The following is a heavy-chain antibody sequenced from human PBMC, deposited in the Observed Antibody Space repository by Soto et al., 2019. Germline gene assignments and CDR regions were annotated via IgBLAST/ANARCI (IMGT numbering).Heavy chain of an antibody. CDR2: ISNSGST. V-gene: IGHV4-30-4*01. Sequence: SETLSLTCTVSGGSVTSDEDYWTWIRQSPGKGLEWIGYISNSGSTGYNPSLKTRLSMTVDRSKNQFTLRLTSVTAADTAVYFCTTESGSTYGYFDHWGQGTQVTVSS. J-gene: IGHJ4*02. CDR3: TTESGSTYGYFDH. D-gene: IGHD5-18*01. CDR1: GGSVTSDEDY.